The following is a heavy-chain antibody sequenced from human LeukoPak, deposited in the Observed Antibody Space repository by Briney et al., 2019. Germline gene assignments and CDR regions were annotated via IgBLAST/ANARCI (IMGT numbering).Heavy chain of an antibody. V-gene: IGHV1-24*01. CDR2: FDPEDGET. CDR3: ATNNYCSSTSCYRDYYYGMDV. CDR1: GYTLTELS. Sequence: ASVKVSCKVSGYTLTELSMHWVRQAPGKGLEWMGGFDPEDGETICAQKFQGRVTMTEDTSTDTAYMELSSLRSEDTAVYYCATNNYCSSTSCYRDYYYGMDVWGQGTTVTVSS. J-gene: IGHJ6*02. D-gene: IGHD2-2*01.